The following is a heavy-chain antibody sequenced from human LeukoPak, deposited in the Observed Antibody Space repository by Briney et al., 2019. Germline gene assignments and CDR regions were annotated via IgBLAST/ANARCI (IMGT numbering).Heavy chain of an antibody. CDR3: ARVYGSGYGPAGDYGMDV. J-gene: IGHJ6*02. Sequence: GGSLRLSCAASGFTFSSYSMNWVRQAPGKGLEWVSSISSSSSYIYYADSVKGRFTISGDNAKNSLYLQMNSLRAEDTAVYYCARVYGSGYGPAGDYGMDVWGQGTTVTVSS. V-gene: IGHV3-21*01. CDR1: GFTFSSYS. CDR2: ISSSSSYI. D-gene: IGHD3-10*01.